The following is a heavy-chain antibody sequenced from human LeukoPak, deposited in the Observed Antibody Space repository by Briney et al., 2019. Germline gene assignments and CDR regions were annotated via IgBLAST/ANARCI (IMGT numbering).Heavy chain of an antibody. CDR3: ARVRTIFGVVISPDALDI. J-gene: IGHJ3*02. CDR1: GYTLTELS. Sequence: ASVKVSCKVSGYTLTELSMHWVRQAPGKGLEWMGGFDPEDGETIYAQKFQGRVTMTEDTSTDTAYMELSSLRSEDTAVYYCARVRTIFGVVISPDALDIWGQGTLVTVSS. V-gene: IGHV1-24*01. D-gene: IGHD3-3*01. CDR2: FDPEDGET.